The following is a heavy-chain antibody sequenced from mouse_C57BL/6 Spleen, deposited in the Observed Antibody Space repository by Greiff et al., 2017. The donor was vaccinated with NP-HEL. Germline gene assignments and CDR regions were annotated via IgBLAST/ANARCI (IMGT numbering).Heavy chain of an antibody. J-gene: IGHJ3*01. CDR2: MLPGSGST. Sequence: FRLQRSGAELIKPGASVKLSCKATGYPLPGSWIGGVRRRPGHGLEWIGEMLPGSGSTNYNEKFKGKATFTADTSSNTAYMQLSSLTTEDSAIYYCARPHAQAEAWFAYWGQGTLVTVSA. CDR3: ARPHAQAEAWFAY. CDR1: GYPLPGSW. D-gene: IGHD3-2*02. V-gene: IGHV1-9*01.